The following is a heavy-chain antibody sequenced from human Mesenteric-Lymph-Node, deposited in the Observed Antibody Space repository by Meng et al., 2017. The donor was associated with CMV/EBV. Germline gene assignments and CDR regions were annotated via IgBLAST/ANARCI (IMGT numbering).Heavy chain of an antibody. CDR2: IYYSGST. D-gene: IGHD1-26*01. J-gene: IGHJ4*02. CDR3: AREGSGGSDY. V-gene: IGHV4-59*01. CDR1: GGSISPYY. Sequence: GSLRLSCTVSGGSISPYYWSWIRQPPKKGLEWIGYIYYSGSTNYNPSLKSRVTMSVDTSKNQISLKLESVTAADTAVYYCAREGSGGSDYWGQGTLVTVSS.